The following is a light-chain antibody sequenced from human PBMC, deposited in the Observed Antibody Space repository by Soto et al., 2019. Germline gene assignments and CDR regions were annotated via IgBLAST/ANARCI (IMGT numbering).Light chain of an antibody. CDR1: QSISRW. CDR3: QQYDTYSYT. Sequence: DIQMTQSPSTLSASVGDRVTITCRASQSISRWLACYQQKPGKAPKLLIYDASSLESGVPSRFSGSGSGTEFTLTISSLQPDDFATYYCQQYDTYSYTFGQGTKLEI. V-gene: IGKV1-5*01. J-gene: IGKJ2*01. CDR2: DAS.